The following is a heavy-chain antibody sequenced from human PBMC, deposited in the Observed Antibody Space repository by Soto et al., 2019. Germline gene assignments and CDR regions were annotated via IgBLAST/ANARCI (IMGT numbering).Heavy chain of an antibody. J-gene: IGHJ6*02. V-gene: IGHV1-69*12. CDR3: ARDRWWELRFDYYYGMDV. CDR1: GGTFSSYA. Sequence: QVQLVQSGAEVKKPGSSVKVSCKASGGTFSSYAISWVRQAPGQGLEWMGGIIPIFGTANYAQKFQGRVTITAXEXTXKXHMELSSLRSEDTAVYYCARDRWWELRFDYYYGMDVWGQGTTVTVSS. D-gene: IGHD1-26*01. CDR2: IIPIFGTA.